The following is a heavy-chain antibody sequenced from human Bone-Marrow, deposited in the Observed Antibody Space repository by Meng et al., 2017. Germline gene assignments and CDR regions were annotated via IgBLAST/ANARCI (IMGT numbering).Heavy chain of an antibody. Sequence: QVQLQGSGPGLVKPSQTLSLTCTVSGGSISSGNHYWSWIRQHPGKGLEYIGCIYYSGSTYYNPSLKSRVIISVDTSKNQFSLRLNSVTAADTAAYYCASLYGDSSVWYLDLWGRGTLVTVSS. CDR3: ASLYGDSSVWYLDL. CDR2: IYYSGST. V-gene: IGHV4-31*03. D-gene: IGHD4-17*01. CDR1: GGSISSGNHY. J-gene: IGHJ2*01.